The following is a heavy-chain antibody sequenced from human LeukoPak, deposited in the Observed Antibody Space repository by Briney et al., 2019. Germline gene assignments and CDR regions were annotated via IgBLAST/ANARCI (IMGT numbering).Heavy chain of an antibody. Sequence: GGSLRLSCAATGFTFSSAAMTWVRQAPEKGLEWVSTITGSDESTYYTDSVKGRFTISRDYSKSTLHLQMNSLRVEDTAIYYCAKGPLLGSGYHPDYWGQGTLVTVSS. V-gene: IGHV3-23*01. CDR3: AKGPLLGSGYHPDY. CDR1: GFTFSSAA. D-gene: IGHD3-22*01. J-gene: IGHJ4*02. CDR2: ITGSDEST.